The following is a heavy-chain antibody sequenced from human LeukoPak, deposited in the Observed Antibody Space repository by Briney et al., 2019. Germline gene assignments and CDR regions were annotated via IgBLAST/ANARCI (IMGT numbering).Heavy chain of an antibody. CDR1: GYTFTSYD. CDR3: AREGGQQWLVDY. Sequence: WASVNVSCKASGYTFTSYDINWVRQAPGQGLEWMGIINPSGGSTSYAQKFQGRVTMTRDTSTSTVYMELSSLRSEDTAVYYCAREGGQQWLVDYWGQGTLVTVSS. CDR2: INPSGGST. D-gene: IGHD6-19*01. J-gene: IGHJ4*02. V-gene: IGHV1-46*01.